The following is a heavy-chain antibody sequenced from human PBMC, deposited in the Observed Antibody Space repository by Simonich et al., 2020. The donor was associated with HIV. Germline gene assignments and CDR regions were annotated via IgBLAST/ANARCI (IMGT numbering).Heavy chain of an antibody. D-gene: IGHD6-19*01. V-gene: IGHV5-51*03. CDR1: GYSFTSYW. CDR3: VRRLAVAGTYWYFDL. CDR2: IYPVDFDT. Sequence: EVQLVQSGAEVKKPGESLKISCKGSGYSFTSYWIGWVRQMPGKGLEWKGIIYPVDFDTRYSPAFQGQVTISADKSISTAYLQWSSLKASDTAMYYCVRRLAVAGTYWYFDLWGRGTLVTVSS. J-gene: IGHJ2*01.